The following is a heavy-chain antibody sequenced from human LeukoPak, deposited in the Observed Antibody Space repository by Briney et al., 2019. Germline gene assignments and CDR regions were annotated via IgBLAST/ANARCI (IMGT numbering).Heavy chain of an antibody. V-gene: IGHV4-34*01. D-gene: IGHD3-22*01. J-gene: IGHJ5*02. CDR2: ISHSGST. CDR1: GGSFSGYY. CDR3: ARGNNYDSSGYFPWFDP. Sequence: SETLSLTCAVYGGSFSGYYWSWIRQPPGKGLEWIGEISHSGSTNYNPSLKSRVTISVDTSKNQFSLKLSSVTAADTAVYYCARGNNYDSSGYFPWFDPWGQGTLVTVSS.